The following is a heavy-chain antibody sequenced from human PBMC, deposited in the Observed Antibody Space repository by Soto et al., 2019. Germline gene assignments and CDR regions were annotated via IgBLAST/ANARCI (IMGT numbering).Heavy chain of an antibody. Sequence: QVQLQESGPGLVKPSGTLSLTCAVSGASISSLDWWTWVRQPPGKGLELIGEISPGGGTNYDPSPMSRVTISLDKSENQFSLKLNSVTAADTALYYCARSSYNNKGLDYWGQGTLVTVSS. CDR2: ISPGGGT. D-gene: IGHD1-1*01. CDR3: ARSSYNNKGLDY. CDR1: GASISSLDW. J-gene: IGHJ4*02. V-gene: IGHV4-4*02.